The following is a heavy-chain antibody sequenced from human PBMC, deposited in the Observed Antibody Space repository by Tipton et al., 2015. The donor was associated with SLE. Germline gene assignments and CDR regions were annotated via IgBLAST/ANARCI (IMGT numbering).Heavy chain of an antibody. CDR3: ARDGYGSAWFDR. CDR2: ISSSSSYI. D-gene: IGHD3-10*01. Sequence: SLRLSCAASGFTFSSYSMNWVRQAPGKGLEWVSSISSSSSYIYYADSVKGRFTISRDNAKNSLYLQMNSLRAEDTAVYYCARDGYGSAWFDRWGQGTLVTVSS. J-gene: IGHJ5*02. CDR1: GFTFSSYS. V-gene: IGHV3-21*03.